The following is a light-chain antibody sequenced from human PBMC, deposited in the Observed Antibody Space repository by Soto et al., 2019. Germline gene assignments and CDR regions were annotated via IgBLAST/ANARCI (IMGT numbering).Light chain of an antibody. CDR2: AAS. Sequence: DIQMTQSPSSLSASVRDRVTITCRASQGISNYLAWYQQKPGKVPKLLIYAASTLPSGVPSRFSGRGSGTDFTLTISSLQPEDVATYYCQKYDSAPRTFGQGTKVEIK. V-gene: IGKV1-27*01. J-gene: IGKJ1*01. CDR3: QKYDSAPRT. CDR1: QGISNY.